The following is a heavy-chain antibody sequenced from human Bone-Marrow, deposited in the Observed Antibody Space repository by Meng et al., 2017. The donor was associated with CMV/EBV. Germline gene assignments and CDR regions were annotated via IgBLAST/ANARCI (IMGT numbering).Heavy chain of an antibody. CDR3: ARDRGMDV. V-gene: IGHV1-46*01. Sequence: ASVKVSCKASGYTFTSYYMHWVRPAPEQGLEWMGIINPSGGSKSYAQKFQGRVTITRDTSTGTVDMEQSSRSSEDTAVYYCARDRGMDVWGQGTTVTVSS. J-gene: IGHJ6*02. CDR1: GYTFTSYY. CDR2: INPSGGSK.